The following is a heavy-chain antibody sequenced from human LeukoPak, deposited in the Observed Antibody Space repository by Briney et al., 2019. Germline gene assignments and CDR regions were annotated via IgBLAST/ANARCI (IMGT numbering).Heavy chain of an antibody. V-gene: IGHV3-23*01. D-gene: IGHD6-13*01. CDR2: IGSSGSST. J-gene: IGHJ4*02. CDR1: GFTFSNYW. CDR3: AKRERERISWYFFDY. Sequence: PGGSLRLSCAASGFTFSNYWTHWVRQAPGKGLEWVSAIGSSGSSTYYADSVKGRFTISRDNSKNTLSLQMNGLKAGDTAVYYCAKRERERISWYFFDYWGQGTLVTVSS.